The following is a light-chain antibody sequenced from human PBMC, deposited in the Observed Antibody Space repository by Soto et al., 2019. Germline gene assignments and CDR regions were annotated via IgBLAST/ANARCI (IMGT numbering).Light chain of an antibody. CDR2: AAS. Sequence: DIQMTQSPSSVSASVGDRVTITCRASQGISSRLAWYQQKPGKAPKLLIYAASSLQGGVPSRFSGSASGTDFTLSITSLHPERFAPYYCQQANSFPLTFVQGTRLEIK. J-gene: IGKJ5*01. CDR1: QGISSR. CDR3: QQANSFPLT. V-gene: IGKV1-12*01.